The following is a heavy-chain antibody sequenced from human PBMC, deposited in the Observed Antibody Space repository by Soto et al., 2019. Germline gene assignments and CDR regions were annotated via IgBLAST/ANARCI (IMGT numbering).Heavy chain of an antibody. CDR2: IYYSGST. D-gene: IGHD6-13*01. V-gene: IGHV4-30-4*01. J-gene: IGHJ5*02. CDR3: ARDRFSSYGFDP. CDR1: GGSISSGDYY. Sequence: QVQLQESGPGLVKPSQTLSLTCTVSGGSISSGDYYWSWIRQPPGKGLEWIGYIYYSGSTYYNPSRKSRVTISADTSKNQFSLKLSSVTAADTAVYSCARDRFSSYGFDPWGQGTLVTVSS.